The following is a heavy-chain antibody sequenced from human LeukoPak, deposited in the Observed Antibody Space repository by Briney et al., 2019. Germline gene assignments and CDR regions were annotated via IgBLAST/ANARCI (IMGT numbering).Heavy chain of an antibody. V-gene: IGHV4-59*01. CDR1: GGSISYYY. CDR2: IYYSGST. Sequence: PSETLSLTWTVSGGSISYYYWSWIRQPPGKGLEWIGYIYYSGSTNYNPSLKSRVTISVDTSKNQFSLKLSSVTAADTAVYYCARGVDTAHPFPDYWGQGTLVTVSS. D-gene: IGHD5-18*01. J-gene: IGHJ4*02. CDR3: ARGVDTAHPFPDY.